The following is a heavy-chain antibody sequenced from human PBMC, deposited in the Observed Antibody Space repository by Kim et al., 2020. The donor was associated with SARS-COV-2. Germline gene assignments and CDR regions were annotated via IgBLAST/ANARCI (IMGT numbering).Heavy chain of an antibody. J-gene: IGHJ4*02. Sequence: DSVQGQFTTSRDNPKNSLYLQMNSLRAEETAVYYCARLQNEGGYTGADPDYWGQGTLVTVSS. CDR3: ARLQNEGGYTGADPDY. D-gene: IGHD5-12*01. V-gene: IGHV3-11*01.